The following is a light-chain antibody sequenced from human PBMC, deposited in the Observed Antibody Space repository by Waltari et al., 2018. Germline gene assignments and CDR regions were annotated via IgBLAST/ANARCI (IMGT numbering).Light chain of an antibody. CDR1: QSVTRF. V-gene: IGKV1-39*01. CDR2: TTS. Sequence: DIKMTQSPSSLSASVGDVVTITCRASQSVTRFLNWYQQKPGKAPRLLIFTTSNLQGGVPSRFSGSGSGTGFTLTINGLQPEDYATYYCQQSDGIPFTFGQGTKVDVK. CDR3: QQSDGIPFT. J-gene: IGKJ2*01.